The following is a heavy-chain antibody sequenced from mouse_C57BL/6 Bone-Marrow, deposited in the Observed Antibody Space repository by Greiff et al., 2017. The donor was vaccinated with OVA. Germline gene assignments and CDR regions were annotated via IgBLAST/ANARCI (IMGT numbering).Heavy chain of an antibody. CDR3: ATYYGSRYFDY. D-gene: IGHD1-1*01. J-gene: IGHJ2*01. V-gene: IGHV5-4*01. CDR1: GFTFSSYA. CDR2: ISDGGSYT. Sequence: EVQLQVSGGGLVKPGGSLKLSCAASGFTFSSYAMSWVRQTPEKRLEWVATISDGGSYTYYPDNVKGRFTISRDNAKNNLYLQMSHLKSEDTAMYYCATYYGSRYFDYWGQGTTLTVSS.